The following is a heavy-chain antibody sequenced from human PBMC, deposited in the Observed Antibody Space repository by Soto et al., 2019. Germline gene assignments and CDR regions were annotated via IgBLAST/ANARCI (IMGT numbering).Heavy chain of an antibody. J-gene: IGHJ3*02. D-gene: IGHD1-1*01. CDR3: ASPNWAGQDAFDI. CDR1: GYTFTNYY. V-gene: IGHV1-46*01. Sequence: ASVKVSCKASGYTFTNYYVHWVRQAPGEGLGWMGMINPSGDSTTYAQKFQGRVTMTRDTSTSTVYMELSTLRSEDTAVYYCASPNWAGQDAFDIWGQGTMVTVSS. CDR2: INPSGDST.